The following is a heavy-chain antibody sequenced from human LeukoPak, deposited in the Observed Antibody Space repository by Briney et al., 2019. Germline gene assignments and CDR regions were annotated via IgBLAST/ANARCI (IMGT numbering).Heavy chain of an antibody. CDR1: AFTYDDYG. V-gene: IGHV3-20*04. Sequence: PGGSLRLSCAASAFTYDDYGMSWVRQAPGKGLEWVSGINWNGDSTGYADSLKGRFTISRDNAKNSLYLQMNSLRAEDTALYYCTRGGYYDNSGASDYWGQGTLVTVSS. J-gene: IGHJ4*02. CDR2: INWNGDST. D-gene: IGHD3-22*01. CDR3: TRGGYYDNSGASDY.